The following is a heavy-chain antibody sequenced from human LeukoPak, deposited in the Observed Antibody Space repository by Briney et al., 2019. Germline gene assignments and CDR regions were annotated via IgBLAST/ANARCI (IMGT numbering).Heavy chain of an antibody. CDR2: IYSGGST. CDR3: ARDNKGYYPTAFDY. CDR1: GFTVSSNY. Sequence: PGGSLRLSCAASGFTVSSNYMSWVRQAPGKGLEWVSVIYSGGSTYYADSVKGRFTISRDNSENTLYLQMNSLRAEDTAVYYCARDNKGYYPTAFDYWGQGTLVTVSS. J-gene: IGHJ4*02. D-gene: IGHD3-22*01. V-gene: IGHV3-66*02.